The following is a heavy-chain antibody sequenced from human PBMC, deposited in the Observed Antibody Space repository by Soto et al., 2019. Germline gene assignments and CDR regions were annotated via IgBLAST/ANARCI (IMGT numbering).Heavy chain of an antibody. Sequence: PGGSLRLSCAASGFTFDDYAMHWVRQAPGKGLEWVSGISWNSGSIGYADSVKGRFTISRDNAKNSLYLQMNSLRAEDTALYYCAKDREPNGDYWTAVFDYWGQGTLVTVSS. CDR3: AKDREPNGDYWTAVFDY. CDR1: GFTFDDYA. V-gene: IGHV3-9*01. J-gene: IGHJ4*02. CDR2: ISWNSGSI. D-gene: IGHD4-17*01.